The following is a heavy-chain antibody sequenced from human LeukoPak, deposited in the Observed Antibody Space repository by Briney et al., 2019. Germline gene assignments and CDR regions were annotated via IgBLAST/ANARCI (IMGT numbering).Heavy chain of an antibody. V-gene: IGHV3-9*01. J-gene: IGHJ4*02. CDR1: GFTFDDYA. CDR3: AEASGYDFSGSAVSY. CDR2: ISWNSGSI. D-gene: IGHD5-12*01. Sequence: PGGSLRLSCAASGFTFDDYAMHWVRQAPGKGLEWVSGISWNSGSIGYADSVKGRFTISRDNAKNSLYLQMNSLRAEDTALYYCAEASGYDFSGSAVSYWGQGTLVTVSS.